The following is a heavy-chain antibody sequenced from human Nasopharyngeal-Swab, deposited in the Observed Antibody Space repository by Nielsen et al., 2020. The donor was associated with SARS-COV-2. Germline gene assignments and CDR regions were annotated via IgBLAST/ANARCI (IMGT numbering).Heavy chain of an antibody. J-gene: IGHJ4*02. V-gene: IGHV1-46*01. CDR2: INPSGGST. CDR3: AREDRGYCSGGSCYKNFDY. D-gene: IGHD2-15*01. Sequence: ASVKVSCKASGYTFTSYYMHWVRQAPGQGLEWMGIINPSGGSTSYAQKFQGRVTMTRDTSTSTVYMELSSLRSEDTAVYYCAREDRGYCSGGSCYKNFDYWGQGTLVTVSS. CDR1: GYTFTSYY.